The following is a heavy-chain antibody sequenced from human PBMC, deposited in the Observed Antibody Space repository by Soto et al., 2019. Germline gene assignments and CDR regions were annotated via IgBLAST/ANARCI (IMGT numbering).Heavy chain of an antibody. V-gene: IGHV5-51*01. CDR2: IYPGDSDT. Sequence: GESLKISCKGSGYSFTSYWIGWVRQMPGKGLEWMGIIYPGDSDTRYSPSFQGQVTISADKSISTAYLQWSSLKASDTAMYYCARGAVSTGEERTRFDYWGQGTLVTVSS. D-gene: IGHD7-27*01. CDR1: GYSFTSYW. J-gene: IGHJ4*02. CDR3: ARGAVSTGEERTRFDY.